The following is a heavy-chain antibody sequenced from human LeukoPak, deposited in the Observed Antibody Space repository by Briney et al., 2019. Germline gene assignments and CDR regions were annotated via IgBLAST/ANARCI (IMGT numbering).Heavy chain of an antibody. J-gene: IGHJ4*02. CDR2: INAGNGNT. V-gene: IGHV1-3*01. Sequence: ASVKVSCKASGYTFTSYAMHWVRQAPGQRLEWMGWINAGNGNTKYSQKFQGRVTITRDTSASTAYKELRSLRSDDTAVYYCAADDSGSYRFDYWGQGTLVTVSS. CDR3: AADDSGSYRFDY. CDR1: GYTFTSYA. D-gene: IGHD1-26*01.